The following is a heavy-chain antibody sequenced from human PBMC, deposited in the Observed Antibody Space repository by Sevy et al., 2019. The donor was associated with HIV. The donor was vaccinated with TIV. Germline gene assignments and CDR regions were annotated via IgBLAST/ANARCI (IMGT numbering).Heavy chain of an antibody. D-gene: IGHD2-8*01. CDR1: GFTFSSYG. Sequence: GGSLSLSCAASGFTFSSYGMHWDRQAPGNGLEWVAVIWYDGSNKYYADSVKGRFTISRDNSKNTLYLQMNSPRAEDTAVYYCARDRCTNGVCYGFDYWGQGTLVTVSS. J-gene: IGHJ4*02. CDR2: IWYDGSNK. CDR3: ARDRCTNGVCYGFDY. V-gene: IGHV3-33*01.